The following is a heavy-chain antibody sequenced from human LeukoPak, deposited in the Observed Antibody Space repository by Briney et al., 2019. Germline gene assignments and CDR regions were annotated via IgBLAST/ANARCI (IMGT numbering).Heavy chain of an antibody. Sequence: VASVKVSCKASGGTFSSYTISWVRQAPGQGFEWMGRIIPILGIANYAQKFQGRVTITTDESTSTAYMELSSLRSEDTAVYYCARTSARDSSGYYSYYFDYWGQGTLVTVSS. CDR3: ARTSARDSSGYYSYYFDY. J-gene: IGHJ4*02. CDR1: GGTFSSYT. D-gene: IGHD3-22*01. CDR2: IIPILGIA. V-gene: IGHV1-69*02.